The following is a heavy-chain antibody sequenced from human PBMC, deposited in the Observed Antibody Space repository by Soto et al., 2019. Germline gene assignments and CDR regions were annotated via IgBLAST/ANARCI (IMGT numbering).Heavy chain of an antibody. D-gene: IGHD3-3*01. Sequence: SVKVSCKASGGTFSSYAISWVRQAPGQGLEWMGGIIPIFGTANYAQKFQGRVTITADKSTSTAYMELSSLRSEDTAVYYCASYPYDFWSGYPPKYNWFDPWGQGTLVTVSS. CDR1: GGTFSSYA. CDR2: IIPIFGTA. J-gene: IGHJ5*02. CDR3: ASYPYDFWSGYPPKYNWFDP. V-gene: IGHV1-69*06.